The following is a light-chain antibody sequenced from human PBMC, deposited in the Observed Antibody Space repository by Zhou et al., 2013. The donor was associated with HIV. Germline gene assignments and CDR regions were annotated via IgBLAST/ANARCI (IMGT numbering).Light chain of an antibody. V-gene: IGKV3-15*01. J-gene: IGKJ5*01. CDR1: QDIRSN. CDR2: RAS. CDR3: QQRNSWPIT. Sequence: EVLMTQSPATLSVSPGGRATLFCRASQDIRSNLAWYQQKPGQAPRLLIYRASFRATGVPDRFSGSGSGTVFTLTISDMQSEDFAVYYCQQRNSWPITFGQGTRLEIK.